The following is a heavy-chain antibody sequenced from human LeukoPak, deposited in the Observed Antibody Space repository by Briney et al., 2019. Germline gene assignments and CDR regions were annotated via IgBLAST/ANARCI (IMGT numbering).Heavy chain of an antibody. CDR3: ARDRGYSYGPFDY. D-gene: IGHD5-18*01. CDR1: GFTFSSYA. Sequence: GGSLRLSCAASGFTFSSYAMHWVRQAPGKGREWVAFISYDGSNKYYADSVKGRFTISRDNSKNTLYLQMNSLRAEDTAVYYCARDRGYSYGPFDYWGQGTLVTVSS. CDR2: ISYDGSNK. J-gene: IGHJ4*02. V-gene: IGHV3-30*04.